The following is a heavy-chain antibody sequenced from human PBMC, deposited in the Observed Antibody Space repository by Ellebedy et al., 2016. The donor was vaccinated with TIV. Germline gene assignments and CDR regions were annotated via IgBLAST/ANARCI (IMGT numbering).Heavy chain of an antibody. CDR2: ISAYNGNT. CDR3: ARIKTSWYLGGDY. J-gene: IGHJ4*02. D-gene: IGHD6-13*01. CDR1: GGTFSSYA. Sequence: ASVKVSCKASGGTFSSYAISWVRQAPGQGLEWMGWISAYNGNTNYAQKLQGRVTMTTDTSTSTAYMELRSLRSDDTDVYYCARIKTSWYLGGDYWGQGTLVTVSS. V-gene: IGHV1-18*01.